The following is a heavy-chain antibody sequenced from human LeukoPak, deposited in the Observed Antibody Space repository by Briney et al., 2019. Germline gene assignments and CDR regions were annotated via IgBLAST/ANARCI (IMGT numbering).Heavy chain of an antibody. Sequence: SETLSLTCAVSGGSISSYYWSWIRQPPGKGLEWVGYIYYSGSTNYNPYLTCRVHISVDTSKNQFSLKLSSVTAADTGVYFCARSLSGTSSDYLGQGTLVNVSS. CDR1: GGSISSYY. D-gene: IGHD2-2*01. J-gene: IGHJ4*01. CDR3: ARSLSGTSSDY. CDR2: IYYSGST. V-gene: IGHV4-59*01.